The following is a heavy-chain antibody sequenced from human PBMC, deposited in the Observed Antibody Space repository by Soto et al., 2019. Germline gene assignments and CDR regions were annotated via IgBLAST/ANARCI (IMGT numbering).Heavy chain of an antibody. CDR3: ARGITMIVVVPWFDP. Sequence: SETLSLTCAVSGGSISSGGYSWSWIRQPPGKGLEWIGYIYHSGSTYYNPSLKSRVTISVDRSKNQFSLKLSSVTAADTAVYYCARGITMIVVVPWFDPWAREPWSPSPQ. J-gene: IGHJ5*02. CDR2: IYHSGST. D-gene: IGHD3-22*01. CDR1: GGSISSGGYS. V-gene: IGHV4-30-2*01.